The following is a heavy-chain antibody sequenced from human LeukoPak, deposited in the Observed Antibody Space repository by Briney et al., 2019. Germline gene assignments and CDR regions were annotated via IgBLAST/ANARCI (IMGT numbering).Heavy chain of an antibody. D-gene: IGHD1-1*01. CDR3: AGNIDTAAGTYYFDY. V-gene: IGHV1-46*01. J-gene: IGHJ4*02. Sequence: GASVKVSCKASRYTFTSYYMHWVRQAPGQGLEWMGIINPSGGSTSYAQKFQGRVTITADESTSTAYMELSSLRSEDTAVYYCAGNIDTAAGTYYFDYWGQGTLVTVSS. CDR2: INPSGGST. CDR1: RYTFTSYY.